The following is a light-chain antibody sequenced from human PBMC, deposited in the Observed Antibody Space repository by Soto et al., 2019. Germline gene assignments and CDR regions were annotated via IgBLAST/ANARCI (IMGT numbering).Light chain of an antibody. V-gene: IGKV1-39*01. CDR1: QSISSY. CDR2: AAS. CDR3: QQSYSTLT. Sequence: DIQMTQSPSSLSASVGDRVTITCRASQSISSYLNWYQQKPGKAPKLLIYAASSLQIGVPSRFSGSGYGTDFTLPISSLQPEDFATYYCQQSYSTLTFGPGTKVDIK. J-gene: IGKJ3*01.